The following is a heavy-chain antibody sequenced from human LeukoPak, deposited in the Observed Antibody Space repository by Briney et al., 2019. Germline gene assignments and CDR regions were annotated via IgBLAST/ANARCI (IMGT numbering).Heavy chain of an antibody. CDR3: ARDNYSGSSYFDH. CDR1: GFTCSSYE. D-gene: IGHD1-26*01. CDR2: IRYDGSNK. J-gene: IGHJ4*02. Sequence: PGGSLRLSCAASGFTCSSYEMNWVRQAPGKGLEWVAFIRYDGSNKYYADSVKGRFTISRDNSKNTMYLQMNSLRAEDTAIYYCARDNYSGSSYFDHWGQGTLVTVSS. V-gene: IGHV3-30*02.